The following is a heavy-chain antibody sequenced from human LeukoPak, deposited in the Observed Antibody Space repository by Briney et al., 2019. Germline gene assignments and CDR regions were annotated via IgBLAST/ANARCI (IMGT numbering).Heavy chain of an antibody. CDR3: ARRPEGYDYVWGSYRSDYFDY. CDR2: IYYSGST. J-gene: IGHJ4*02. CDR1: GGSISSSSYY. D-gene: IGHD3-16*02. Sequence: PSETLSLTCTVSGGSISSSSYYWGWIRQPPGKGLEWIGSIYYSGSTYYNPSLKSRVTISVDTSKNQFSLKLSSVTAADTAVYYCARRPEGYDYVWGSYRSDYFDYWGQGTLVTVSS. V-gene: IGHV4-39*01.